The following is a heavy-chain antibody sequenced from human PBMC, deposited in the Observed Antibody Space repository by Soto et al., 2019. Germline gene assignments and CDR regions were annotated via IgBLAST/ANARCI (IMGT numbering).Heavy chain of an antibody. J-gene: IGHJ3*02. CDR1: GFSLSTSGVG. Sequence: GPPLVNPTQTLTLTCTFSGFSLSTSGVGVGWIRQPPGKALEWLALIYWDDDKRYSPSLKSRLTITKDTSKNPVVLTMTNKDPVDTATYYCGHRLMHTRPDAFDIWGQGTMFTVSS. CDR3: GHRLMHTRPDAFDI. V-gene: IGHV2-5*02. D-gene: IGHD2-2*01. CDR2: IYWDDDK.